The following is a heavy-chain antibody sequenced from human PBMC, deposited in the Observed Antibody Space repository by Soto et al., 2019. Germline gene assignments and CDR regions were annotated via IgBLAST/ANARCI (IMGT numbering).Heavy chain of an antibody. V-gene: IGHV3-53*04. Sequence: GESLKISCAASGFTVSSNYMSWVRQAPGKGLEWVSVIYSGGSTYYADSVKGRFTISRHNSKNTLYLQMNSLRAEDTAVYYCAREDWLSYAFDIWGQGTMVTVSS. J-gene: IGHJ3*02. CDR2: IYSGGST. CDR3: AREDWLSYAFDI. D-gene: IGHD3-9*01. CDR1: GFTVSSNY.